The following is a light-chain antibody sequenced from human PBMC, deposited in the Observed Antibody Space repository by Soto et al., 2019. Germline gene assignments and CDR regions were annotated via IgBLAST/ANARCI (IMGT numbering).Light chain of an antibody. Sequence: EIVLTQSPGTLSLSPGERATLSCRASQSVSSSYLAWYQQKPGQAPRLLIYGASSRATGIPDRCSGSGSGTDFTLTISRLEPADFAVYYCQQYCSSTETFGPGTNVEIK. CDR1: QSVSSSY. CDR2: GAS. CDR3: QQYCSSTET. V-gene: IGKV3-20*01. J-gene: IGKJ3*01.